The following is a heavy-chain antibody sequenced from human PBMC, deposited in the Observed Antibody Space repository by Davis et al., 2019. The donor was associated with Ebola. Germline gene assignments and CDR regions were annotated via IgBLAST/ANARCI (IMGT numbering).Heavy chain of an antibody. CDR2: IWYDGSNK. CDR3: ASSPIVVVPAYWYFDL. J-gene: IGHJ2*01. D-gene: IGHD2-2*01. CDR1: GFTFSSYG. Sequence: GESLKISCAASGFTFSSYGMHWVRQAPGKGLEWVAVIWYDGSNKYYADSVKGRFTISRDNSKNTLYLQMNSLRAEDTAVYYCASSPIVVVPAYWYFDLWGRGTLVTVSS. V-gene: IGHV3-33*08.